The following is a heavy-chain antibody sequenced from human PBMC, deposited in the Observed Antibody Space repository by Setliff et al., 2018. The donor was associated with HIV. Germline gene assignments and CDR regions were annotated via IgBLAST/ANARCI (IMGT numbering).Heavy chain of an antibody. CDR3: ARLGGICSGGSCTALAYTMDV. Sequence: PGESLKISCKGYGYSFTNYWIGWVRQMPGKGLEWMGIIFPGDSDTRYSPSFQGQVTISADKSISTAYLQCSSLKASDTAMYYCARLGGICSGGSCTALAYTMDVWGQGTTVTVSS. V-gene: IGHV5-51*01. J-gene: IGHJ6*02. CDR1: GYSFTNYW. D-gene: IGHD2-15*01. CDR2: IFPGDSDT.